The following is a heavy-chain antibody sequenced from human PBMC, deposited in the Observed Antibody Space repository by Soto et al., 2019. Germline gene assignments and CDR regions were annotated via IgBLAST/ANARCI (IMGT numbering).Heavy chain of an antibody. Sequence: QVQLQESGPGLVEPSETLSLTCTVSGDSVSTYYWSWIRQSAEKGLEWIGRISATGTTSYIPSLKSLITLSVDTSKHQSSPNLKFVTAADTAVYFCARDQYGAAYFWGQGTVVTFS. J-gene: IGHJ3*01. D-gene: IGHD2-8*01. CDR1: GDSVSTYY. CDR2: ISATGTT. V-gene: IGHV4-4*07. CDR3: ARDQYGAAYF.